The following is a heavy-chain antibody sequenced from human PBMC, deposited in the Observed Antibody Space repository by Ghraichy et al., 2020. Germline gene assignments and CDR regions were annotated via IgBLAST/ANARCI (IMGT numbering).Heavy chain of an antibody. D-gene: IGHD6-6*01. CDR3: AKDPVSSDWYFDL. Sequence: GGSLRLSCAASGFTFSIYAMSWVRQAPGKGLEWVSAISGSGGSTYYADSVKGRFTISRDNSKNTLYLQMNSLRAEDTAVYYCAKDPVSSDWYFDLWGRGTLVTVSS. V-gene: IGHV3-23*01. CDR1: GFTFSIYA. J-gene: IGHJ2*01. CDR2: ISGSGGST.